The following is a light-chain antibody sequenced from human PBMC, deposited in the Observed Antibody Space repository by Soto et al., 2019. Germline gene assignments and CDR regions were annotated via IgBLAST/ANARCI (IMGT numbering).Light chain of an antibody. CDR1: QSLTTRY. CDR3: QQYGSSTT. J-gene: IGKJ5*01. CDR2: GAS. V-gene: IGKV3-20*01. Sequence: EFVLTQSPGTLSLFPGERATLSCRASQSLTTRYLAWYQQKPGQAPRLLIYGASSRATGIPDRFSGSGSGKDFTLTISRLESEDFTVYSCQQYGSSTTFGQGTRLEIK.